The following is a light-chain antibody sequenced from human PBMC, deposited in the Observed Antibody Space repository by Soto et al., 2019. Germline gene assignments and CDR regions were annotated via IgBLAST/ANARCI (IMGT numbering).Light chain of an antibody. V-gene: IGLV2-14*01. J-gene: IGLJ3*02. CDR3: NSYAAGSTRV. CDR2: EVS. CDR1: SSDVGGYNY. Sequence: QSALTQPASVSGSPGQSITISCTGTSSDVGGYNYVSWYQQHPGTAPKLIIYEVSNRPSGVPDRFSGSKSGSTASLTISGLRVEDEADYYCNSYAAGSTRVFGGGTKLTVL.